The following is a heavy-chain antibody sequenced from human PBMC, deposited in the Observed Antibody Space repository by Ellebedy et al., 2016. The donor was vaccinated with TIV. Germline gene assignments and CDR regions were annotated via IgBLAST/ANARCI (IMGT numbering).Heavy chain of an antibody. Sequence: SETLSLTXNVSGGTISSTNYYWGWIRQSPEKGLEWIGSIYHSGSTYYNPSLKSRLTISLDTTKNQFSLRLDSVTAADTAVYYCARTSTMVRGALDYWGQGTLVTVSS. V-gene: IGHV4-39*07. J-gene: IGHJ4*02. CDR3: ARTSTMVRGALDY. CDR2: IYHSGST. CDR1: GGTISSTNYY. D-gene: IGHD3-10*01.